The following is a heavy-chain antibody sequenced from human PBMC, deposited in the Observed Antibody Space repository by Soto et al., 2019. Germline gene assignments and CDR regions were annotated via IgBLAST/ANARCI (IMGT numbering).Heavy chain of an antibody. V-gene: IGHV3-48*01. CDR2: ISSSSSTI. CDR1: GFTFSSYS. Sequence: EVQLVESGGGLVQPGGSLRLSCAASGFTFSSYSMNWVRQAPGKGLEWVSYISSSSSTIYYADSVKGRFTISRDNAKNSQYLQMNSLRAEDTAVYYCARGPYGDYDWYFDLWGRGTLVTVSS. CDR3: ARGPYGDYDWYFDL. J-gene: IGHJ2*01. D-gene: IGHD4-17*01.